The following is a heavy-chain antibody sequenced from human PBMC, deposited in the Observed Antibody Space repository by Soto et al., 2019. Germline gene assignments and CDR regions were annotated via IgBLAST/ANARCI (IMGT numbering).Heavy chain of an antibody. V-gene: IGHV1-18*01. CDR1: GYTFTSYG. CDR2: ISAYNGNT. J-gene: IGHJ6*02. CDR3: ARDSSGENYYYYGMDA. Sequence: ASVKVSCKASGYTFTSYGISWVRQAPGQGLEWMGWISAYNGNTNYAQKLQGRVTMTTDTSTSTAYMELRSLRSDDTAVYYCARDSSGENYYYYGMDAWGQGTTVTVSS. D-gene: IGHD2-21*01.